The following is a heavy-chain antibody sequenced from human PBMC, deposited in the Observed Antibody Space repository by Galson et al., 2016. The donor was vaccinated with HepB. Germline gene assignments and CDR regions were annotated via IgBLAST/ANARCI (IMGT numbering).Heavy chain of an antibody. CDR3: AKGGRDTSGYEN. CDR2: ISAGGGST. CDR1: GFTFSSYA. D-gene: IGHD3-22*01. Sequence: SLRLSCAASGFTFSSYAMSWVRQAPGKGLEWVSAISAGGGSTYYADSVKGRFAISRDNSKNTLHLQMNSLRVEDTAVYYCAKGGRDTSGYENWGQGTLVTVSS. J-gene: IGHJ4*02. V-gene: IGHV3-23*01.